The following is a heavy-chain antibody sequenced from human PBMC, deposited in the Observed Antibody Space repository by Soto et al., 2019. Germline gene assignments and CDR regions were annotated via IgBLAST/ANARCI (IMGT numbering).Heavy chain of an antibody. CDR2: IWYDGSNK. CDR3: ARDRVHCTNGVCFDYYYYYGMDV. V-gene: IGHV3-33*01. D-gene: IGHD2-8*01. Sequence: GGSLRLSCAASGFTFSSYGMHWVRQAPGKGLEWVAVIWYDGSNKYYADSVKGRFTISRDNSKNTLYLQMNSLRAEDTAVYYCARDRVHCTNGVCFDYYYYYGMDVWGQGTTVTVSS. J-gene: IGHJ6*02. CDR1: GFTFSSYG.